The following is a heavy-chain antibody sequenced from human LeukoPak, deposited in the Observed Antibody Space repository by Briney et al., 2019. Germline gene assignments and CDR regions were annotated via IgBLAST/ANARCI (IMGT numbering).Heavy chain of an antibody. V-gene: IGHV4-59*01. CDR3: ARAGDSSGYQGWFDP. J-gene: IGHJ5*02. D-gene: IGHD3-22*01. CDR2: IYYSGST. Sequence: SETLSLTCTVSGGSISSYYWSWIRQPPGKGLEWIGYIYYSGSTIYNPSLKSRVTISVHTSKNQFSLKLSSVTAADTAVYYCARAGDSSGYQGWFDPWGQGTLVTVSS. CDR1: GGSISSYY.